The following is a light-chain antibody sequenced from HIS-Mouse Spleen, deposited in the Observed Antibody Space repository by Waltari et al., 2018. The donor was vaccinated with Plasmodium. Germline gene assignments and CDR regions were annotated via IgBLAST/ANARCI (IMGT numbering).Light chain of an antibody. J-gene: IGKJ3*01. CDR3: QQYNNWSFT. CDR2: GAS. CDR1: QSVSSN. Sequence: EIVMTQSPATLSVSPGERATLSCRASQSVSSNLAWYQQQPGQAPRLLIYGASTMAAGIPARFSGSGSGTEFTLTISSLQSEDFAVYYCQQYNNWSFTFGPGTRVDIK. V-gene: IGKV3-15*01.